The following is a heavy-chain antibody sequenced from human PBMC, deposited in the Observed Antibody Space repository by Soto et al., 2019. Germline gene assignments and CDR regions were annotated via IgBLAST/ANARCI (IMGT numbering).Heavy chain of an antibody. CDR2: INPSGGST. J-gene: IGHJ6*02. Sequence: VKVSCKASGYTFTSYYMHWVRQAPGQGLEWMGIINPSGGSTSYAQKLQGRVTMTRDTSTSTVYMELSSLRSEDTAVYYCARVLHSYDFWSGYQIPYYYYYGMDVWGQGTTVTVSS. D-gene: IGHD3-3*01. V-gene: IGHV1-46*01. CDR3: ARVLHSYDFWSGYQIPYYYYYGMDV. CDR1: GYTFTSYY.